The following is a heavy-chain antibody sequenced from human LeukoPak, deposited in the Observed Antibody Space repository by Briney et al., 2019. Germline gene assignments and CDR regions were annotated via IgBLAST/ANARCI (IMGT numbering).Heavy chain of an antibody. J-gene: IGHJ5*02. CDR3: ARDSPGKYQLLFWFDP. Sequence: ASVKVSCKASGYTFTGYYMHWVRQAPGQGLEWMGWINPNSGGTNYAQKFQGRVTMTRDTSISTAYMELSRLRSDDTAVYYCARDSPGKYQLLFWFDPWGQGTLVTVSS. D-gene: IGHD2-2*01. CDR1: GYTFTGYY. CDR2: INPNSGGT. V-gene: IGHV1-2*02.